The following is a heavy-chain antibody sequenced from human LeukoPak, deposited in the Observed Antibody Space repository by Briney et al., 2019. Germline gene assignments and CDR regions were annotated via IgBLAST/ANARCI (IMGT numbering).Heavy chain of an antibody. V-gene: IGHV4-59*12. D-gene: IGHD7-27*01. CDR1: GGSISSYY. CDR2: IYYSGST. CDR3: ARGSVLTDFDY. Sequence: PSETLSLTCTVSGGSISSYYWSWIRQPPGKGLEWIGYIYYSGSTNYNPSLKSRVTISVDTSKNQFSLKLSSVTAADTAVYYCARGSVLTDFDYWGQGTLVTVSS. J-gene: IGHJ4*02.